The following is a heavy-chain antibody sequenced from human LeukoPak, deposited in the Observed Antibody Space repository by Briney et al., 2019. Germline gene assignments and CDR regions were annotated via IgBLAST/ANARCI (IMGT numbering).Heavy chain of an antibody. D-gene: IGHD6-13*01. Sequence: GGSLRLSCAASGFTFSSYGMHWVRQAPGKGLEWVAVISYDGSNKYYADSVKGRFTISRDNSKNTLYLQMNSLRAEDTAVYYCAKDASWALDYWGQGTLVTVSS. CDR1: GFTFSSYG. CDR3: AKDASWALDY. V-gene: IGHV3-30*18. CDR2: ISYDGSNK. J-gene: IGHJ4*02.